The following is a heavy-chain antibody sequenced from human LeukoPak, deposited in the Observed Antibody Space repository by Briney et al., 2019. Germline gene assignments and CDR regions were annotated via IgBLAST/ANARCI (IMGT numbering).Heavy chain of an antibody. CDR2: ISYDGSNK. CDR1: GFTFSSYG. J-gene: IGHJ5*02. Sequence: GGSLRLSCAASGFTFSSYGMHWVRQAPGQGLEWVAVISYDGSNKYYADSVKSRFTISRDNSKNTLYLQTNSLRAEDTAVYYCAKDRYSSGWDNWFDPWGPGTLVTVSS. D-gene: IGHD6-19*01. V-gene: IGHV3-30*18. CDR3: AKDRYSSGWDNWFDP.